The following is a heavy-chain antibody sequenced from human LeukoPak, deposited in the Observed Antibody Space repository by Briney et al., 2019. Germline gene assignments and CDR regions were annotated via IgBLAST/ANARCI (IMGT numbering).Heavy chain of an antibody. CDR2: MNPKSGNT. D-gene: IGHD3-10*01. CDR1: GYTFTSYD. J-gene: IGHJ6*03. CDR3: ARRDYSASGNPLYYYYMDV. V-gene: IGHV1-8*02. Sequence: LGASVKVSCKASGYTFTSYDINWVRQATGQGLEWMGWMNPKSGNTGYAQMFQGRVTMTRNTSIDTAYMELSSLTSEDTAVYYCARRDYSASGNPLYYYYMDVWGKGTTVTISS.